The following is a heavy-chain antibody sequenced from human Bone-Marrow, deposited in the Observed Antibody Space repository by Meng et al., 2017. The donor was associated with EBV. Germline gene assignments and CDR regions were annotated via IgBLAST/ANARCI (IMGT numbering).Heavy chain of an antibody. CDR1: GFIFSGYG. V-gene: IGHV3-30*18. CDR3: AKDLSGRFDP. CDR2: IPSDASHNK. D-gene: IGHD1-14*01. Sequence: QEQFVESGGGVVQPGRSLRLPCAASGFIFSGYGFHWVRQAPGKGPEWVAIIPSDASHNKYYADSVKGRFTISRDNSKNTLYLQMNSLKIEDTAVYYCAKDLSGRFDPWGQGTLVTVSS. J-gene: IGHJ5*02.